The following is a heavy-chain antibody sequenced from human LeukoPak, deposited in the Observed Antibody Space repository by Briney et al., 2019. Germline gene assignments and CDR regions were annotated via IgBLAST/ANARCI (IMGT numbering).Heavy chain of an antibody. CDR3: ARGPSQEDYHYHYYMDG. J-gene: IGHJ6*03. CDR2: IYSGGST. CDR1: GFTVSSNY. D-gene: IGHD2-2*01. V-gene: IGHV3-66*01. Sequence: PGGSLRLSCAASGFTVSSNYMSWVRQAPGKGLEWVSVIYSGGSTYYADSVKGRFTISRDNSKNTLYLQMNSLRAEDTAVYYCARGPSQEDYHYHYYMDGWGKGTTVTVSS.